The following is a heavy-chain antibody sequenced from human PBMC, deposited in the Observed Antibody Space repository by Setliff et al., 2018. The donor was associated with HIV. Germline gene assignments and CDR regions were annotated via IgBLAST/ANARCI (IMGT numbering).Heavy chain of an antibody. CDR3: ARRGITMIVVGSDAFDI. V-gene: IGHV4-39*01. CDR2: IYYSGST. Sequence: SETLSLTCTVSGGSISSSSYYWGWIRQPPGKGLEWIVSIYYSGSTYYNPSLKSRVTISVDTSKNQFSLKLSSVTAADTAVYYCARRGITMIVVGSDAFDIWGQGTMVTVSS. D-gene: IGHD3-22*01. CDR1: GGSISSSSYY. J-gene: IGHJ3*02.